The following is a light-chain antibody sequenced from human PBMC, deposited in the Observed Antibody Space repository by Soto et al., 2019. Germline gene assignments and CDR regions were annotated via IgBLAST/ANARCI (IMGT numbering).Light chain of an antibody. CDR3: QERSNSLLT. V-gene: IGKV3D-11*02. CDR2: YKS. J-gene: IGKJ4*01. CDR1: QSVSSY. Sequence: EIVLTQSPATLSLSPGERATLSCRASQSVSSYLAWFQQHPGHAPRLLIYYKSNRATGIRARFSGSGAGTDFTLTSRSLEPEDFAVCYCQERSNSLLTFGGGTKVEIK.